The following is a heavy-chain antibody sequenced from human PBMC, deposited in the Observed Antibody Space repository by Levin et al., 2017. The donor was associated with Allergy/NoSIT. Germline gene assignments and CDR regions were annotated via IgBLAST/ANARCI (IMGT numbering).Heavy chain of an antibody. CDR1: GFTFSSYS. CDR3: ARADRSGSYREKLFDY. D-gene: IGHD3-10*01. V-gene: IGHV3-48*01. J-gene: IGHJ4*02. Sequence: GGSLRLSCAASGFTFSSYSMNWVRQAPGKGLEWVSYISSSSSTIYYADSVKGRFTISRDNAKNSLYLQMNSLRAEDTAVYYCARADRSGSYREKLFDYWGQGTLVTVSS. CDR2: ISSSSSTI.